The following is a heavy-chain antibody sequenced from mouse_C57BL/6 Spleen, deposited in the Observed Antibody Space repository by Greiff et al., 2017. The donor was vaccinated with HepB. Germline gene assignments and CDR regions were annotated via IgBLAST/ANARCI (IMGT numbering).Heavy chain of an antibody. Sequence: VQLQQSGAELVKPGASVKMSCKASGYTFTTYPIEWMKQNHGKSLEWIGNFHPYNDDTKYNEKFKGKATLTVEKSSSTVYLELSRLTSDDSAVYYCAIIYYGNHYGDFDVWGTGTTVTVST. CDR3: AIIYYGNHYGDFDV. CDR1: GYTFTTYP. D-gene: IGHD2-1*01. V-gene: IGHV1-47*01. J-gene: IGHJ1*03. CDR2: FHPYNDDT.